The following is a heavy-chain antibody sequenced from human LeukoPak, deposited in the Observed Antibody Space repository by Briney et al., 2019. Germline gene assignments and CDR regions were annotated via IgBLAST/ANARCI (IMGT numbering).Heavy chain of an antibody. Sequence: SETLSLTCAVYGGSFSGYYWSWIRQPPGKGLEWIGEINHSGSTNYNPSLKSRVTISVDTSKNQFSLKLSSVTAADTAVYYCARVGELNWFDPWGQGTLVTVSS. CDR2: INHSGST. V-gene: IGHV4-34*01. CDR3: ARVGELNWFDP. J-gene: IGHJ5*02. D-gene: IGHD3-10*01. CDR1: GGSFSGYY.